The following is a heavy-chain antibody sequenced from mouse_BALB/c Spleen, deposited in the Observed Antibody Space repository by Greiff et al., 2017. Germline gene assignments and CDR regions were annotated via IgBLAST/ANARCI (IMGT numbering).Heavy chain of an antibody. CDR3: ARSTMITTRAWFAY. D-gene: IGHD2-4*01. V-gene: IGHV3-6*02. J-gene: IGHJ3*01. CDR2: ISYDGSN. CDR1: GYSITSGYY. Sequence: VQLQQSGPGLVKPSQSLSLTCSVTGYSITSGYYWNWIRQFPGNKLEWMGYISYDGSNNYNPSLKNRISITRDTSKNQFFLKLNSVTTEDTATYYCARSTMITTRAWFAYWGQGTLVTVSA.